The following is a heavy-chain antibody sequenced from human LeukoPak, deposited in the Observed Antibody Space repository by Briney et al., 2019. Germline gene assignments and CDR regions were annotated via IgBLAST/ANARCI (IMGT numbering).Heavy chain of an antibody. V-gene: IGHV3-23*01. CDR1: GFTFSSYA. J-gene: IGHJ1*01. CDR2: ISGSGATA. CDR3: AKDPGGFVVTPIRYFQH. Sequence: GGSLRLSCAASGFTFSSYAMSWVRQPPGKWPEWVSAISGSGATAYYADSVKGRFTISRDNSKNTLYLQMNSLRAEDTAVYYCAKDPGGFVVTPIRYFQHWGQGALVTVSS. D-gene: IGHD2-15*01.